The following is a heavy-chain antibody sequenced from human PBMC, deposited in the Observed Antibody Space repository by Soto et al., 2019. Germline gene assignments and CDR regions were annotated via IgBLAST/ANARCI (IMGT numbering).Heavy chain of an antibody. CDR3: GRRFTGSWGEKFDN. CDR1: GDSVSSGSSY. J-gene: IGHJ4*02. CDR2: FYYTGST. Sequence: QVQLQESGPGLVKPSETLSLTCTVSGDSVSSGSSYWTWIRQPPGKGLEWIGYFYYTGSTNYNPPLKSRETISGHTYNNHSSLKLNSLTTANTVEYYCGRRFTGSWGEKFDNWGEGNLVTVSS. V-gene: IGHV4-61*03. D-gene: IGHD6-13*01.